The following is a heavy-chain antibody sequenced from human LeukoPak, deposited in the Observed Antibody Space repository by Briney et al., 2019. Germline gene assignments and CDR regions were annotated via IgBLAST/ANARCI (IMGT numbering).Heavy chain of an antibody. CDR2: ITSNGGTT. D-gene: IGHD4-23*01. J-gene: IGHJ4*02. CDR1: GFTFSRYG. Sequence: GGSLRLSCAAAGFTFSRYGMVWVRQAPGEGLEYVSGITSNGGTTYYGNSVKGRFTISRDNSKDTLYLQMGSLRTEDMAVYYCARGIRWASDYWGQGTLVTVAS. V-gene: IGHV3-64*01. CDR3: ARGIRWASDY.